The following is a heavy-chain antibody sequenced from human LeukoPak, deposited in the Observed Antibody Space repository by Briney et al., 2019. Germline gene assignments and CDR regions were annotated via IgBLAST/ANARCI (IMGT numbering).Heavy chain of an antibody. CDR3: AKGGDQLLGYLGY. D-gene: IGHD2-2*01. Sequence: ASVKVSCKASGYSFTGYYMHWVRQAPGQGVEWMGWTNPSSGGTNYAQKFQGRVAMTRDTSISTAYMELSRLRSDDTAVYYCAKGGDQLLGYLGYWGQGTLVTVSS. J-gene: IGHJ4*02. V-gene: IGHV1-2*02. CDR1: GYSFTGYY. CDR2: TNPSSGGT.